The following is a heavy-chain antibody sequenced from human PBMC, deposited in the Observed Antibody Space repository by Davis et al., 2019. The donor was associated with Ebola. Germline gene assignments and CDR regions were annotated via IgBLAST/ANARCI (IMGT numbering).Heavy chain of an antibody. D-gene: IGHD4-11*01. CDR1: GGSFSGYY. J-gene: IGHJ6*02. CDR3: ARGRTVPNFYYGMDV. Sequence: MPSETLSLTCAVYGGSFSGYYWSWIRQPPGKGLEWIGEINHSGSTNYNPSLKSRVTISVDTSKNQFSLNLSSVTAADTAVYYCARGRTVPNFYYGMDVWGQGTTVTVSS. V-gene: IGHV4-34*01. CDR2: INHSGST.